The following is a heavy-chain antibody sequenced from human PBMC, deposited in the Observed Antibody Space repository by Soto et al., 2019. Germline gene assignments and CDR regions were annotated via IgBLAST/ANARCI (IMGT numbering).Heavy chain of an antibody. CDR3: ARVVYYGSGSIIDY. D-gene: IGHD3-10*01. Sequence: SETLSLTCTVSGGSISSGGYYWSWIRQHPGKGLEWIGYIYYSGSTYYNPSLKSRVTISVDTSKNQFSLKLSSVTAADTAVYYCARVVYYGSGSIIDYWGQGTLVTVSS. CDR2: IYYSGST. CDR1: GGSISSGGYY. J-gene: IGHJ4*02. V-gene: IGHV4-31*03.